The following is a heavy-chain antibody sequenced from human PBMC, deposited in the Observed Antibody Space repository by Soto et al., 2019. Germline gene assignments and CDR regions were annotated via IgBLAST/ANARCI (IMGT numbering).Heavy chain of an antibody. CDR1: GYTFTSYG. J-gene: IGHJ4*02. Sequence: ASVKVSCKASGYTFTSYGISWVRQAPGQGLEWMGWISAYNGNTKSAQKLQGRVTMTTDTSTSTAYMELRSLRSDDTAVYYCARDLDVGLVYYWGQGTLVTVSS. V-gene: IGHV1-18*01. D-gene: IGHD6-19*01. CDR3: ARDLDVGLVYY. CDR2: ISAYNGNT.